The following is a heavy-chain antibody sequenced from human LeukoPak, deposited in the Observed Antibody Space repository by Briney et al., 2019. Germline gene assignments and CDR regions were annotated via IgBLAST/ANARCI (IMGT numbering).Heavy chain of an antibody. V-gene: IGHV3-43*02. CDR1: GFTFDDYA. J-gene: IGHJ6*03. CDR2: ISGDGYST. CDR3: AKDNWDGSNKGYMDV. Sequence: QAGGSLRLSCAASGFTFDDYAMHWVRHVPGKSLEWVSLISGDGYSTYYVDSVKGRFTISRDNSKNSLYLQMNSLRTEDTALYYCAKDNWDGSNKGYMDVWGKGTTVTVSS. D-gene: IGHD5-24*01.